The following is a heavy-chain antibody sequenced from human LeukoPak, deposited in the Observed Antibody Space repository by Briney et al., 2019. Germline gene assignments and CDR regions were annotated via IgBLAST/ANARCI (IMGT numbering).Heavy chain of an antibody. Sequence: SETLSLTCTVSGGSISSYYWSWIRQPAGKGLEWIGRIPSSGSTNYNPSLKSRVTISVDTSKNQFSLKLSSVTAADTAVYSCARGPYSYDSSGAFDIWGQGTMVTVSS. CDR1: GGSISSYY. D-gene: IGHD3-22*01. J-gene: IGHJ3*02. CDR3: ARGPYSYDSSGAFDI. CDR2: IPSSGST. V-gene: IGHV4-4*07.